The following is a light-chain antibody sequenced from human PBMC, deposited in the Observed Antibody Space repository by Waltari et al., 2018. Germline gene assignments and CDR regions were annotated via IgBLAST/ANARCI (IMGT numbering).Light chain of an antibody. Sequence: EIVLTQSPGTLSLSPGERATLSCRASQSVSIYLAWYQQKPGQAPSLLIYHASSRATGIPDRCSGSGSGTDFSLTISRLEPEDFAMYYCQHYVSLPATFGPGTKVEIK. CDR1: QSVSIY. CDR3: QHYVSLPAT. J-gene: IGKJ1*01. CDR2: HAS. V-gene: IGKV3-20*01.